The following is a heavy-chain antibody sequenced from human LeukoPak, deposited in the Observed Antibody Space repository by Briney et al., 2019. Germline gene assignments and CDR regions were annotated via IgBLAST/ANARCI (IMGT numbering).Heavy chain of an antibody. Sequence: GASVKVSCKASGYTFTGYYMHWVRQAPGQGLEWMGRINPNSGGTNYAQKFQGWVTMTRDTSISTAYMELSRLRSDDTAVYYCARDGSVRDYGDYVFAFDIWGQGTMVTVSS. V-gene: IGHV1-2*04. CDR3: ARDGSVRDYGDYVFAFDI. D-gene: IGHD4-17*01. CDR1: GYTFTGYY. CDR2: INPNSGGT. J-gene: IGHJ3*02.